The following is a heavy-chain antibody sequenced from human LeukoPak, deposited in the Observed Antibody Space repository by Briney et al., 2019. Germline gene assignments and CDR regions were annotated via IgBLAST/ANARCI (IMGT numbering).Heavy chain of an antibody. CDR2: VSQSGGA. J-gene: IGHJ3*02. Sequence: SETLSLTCAVSGGSFSGYHWTWIRQTPGKGLEWIGEVSQSGGASYNPSLKSRVTISVETSKNLSSLKLNSVTAADTAMYYCAGSYGGNAVGPFDIWGQGTTVIVSS. CDR3: AGSYGGNAVGPFDI. D-gene: IGHD4-23*01. V-gene: IGHV4-34*01. CDR1: GGSFSGYH.